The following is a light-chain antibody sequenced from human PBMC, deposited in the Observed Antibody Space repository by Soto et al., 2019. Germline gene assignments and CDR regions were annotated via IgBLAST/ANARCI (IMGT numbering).Light chain of an antibody. CDR2: GAS. CDR3: HDYQNLHSWP. CDR1: QSVSTN. V-gene: IGKV3-15*01. Sequence: EIVMTQSPATLPVSPGERATLSCRASQSVSTNLAWYQRKPGQAPILLIYGASTRAGGVPARFSGSGSGTEFTLTISSLQSEDFAFYYCHDYQNLHSWPIGQSTK. J-gene: IGKJ1*01.